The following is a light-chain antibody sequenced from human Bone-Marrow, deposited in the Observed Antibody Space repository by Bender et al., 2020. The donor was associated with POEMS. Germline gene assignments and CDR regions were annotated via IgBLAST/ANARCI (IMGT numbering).Light chain of an antibody. Sequence: QSALTQPPSASGSPGQSVTISCAGTSSDVGNYNFVSWYQQYPGKAPKLMIYEVNKWPSGVSNRFSGSKSGNTASLTISGLQAEDEGDYFCCSYTRSSTWVFGGGTKLTVL. V-gene: IGLV2-14*02. CDR3: CSYTRSSTWV. CDR2: EVN. CDR1: SSDVGNYNF. J-gene: IGLJ3*02.